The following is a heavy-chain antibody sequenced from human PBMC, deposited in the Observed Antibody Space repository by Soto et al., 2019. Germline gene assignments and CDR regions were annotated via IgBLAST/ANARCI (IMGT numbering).Heavy chain of an antibody. V-gene: IGHV1-69*04. CDR1: GGTFSSYT. J-gene: IGHJ6*03. D-gene: IGHD6-13*01. Sequence: SVKVSCKASGGTFSSYTISWVRQAPGQGLEWMGRIIPILGIANYAQKFQGRVTITADKSTSTAYMELSSLRSEDTAVYYCARDDARTIAAAGYYVDVWGKGTTVTVSS. CDR2: IIPILGIA. CDR3: ARDDARTIAAAGYYVDV.